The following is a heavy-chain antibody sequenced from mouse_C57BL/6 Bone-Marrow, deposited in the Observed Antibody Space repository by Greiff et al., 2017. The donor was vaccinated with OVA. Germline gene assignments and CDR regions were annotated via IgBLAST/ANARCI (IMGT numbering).Heavy chain of an antibody. D-gene: IGHD1-1*01. CDR2: ISSGGSYT. CDR3: ARHGDYGSFFDY. J-gene: IGHJ2*01. V-gene: IGHV5-6*01. Sequence: EVKVEESGGDLVKPGGSLKLSCAASGFTFSSYGMSWVRQTPDTRLEWVATISSGGSYTYYPDSVKGRFTIARDNAKNTLYLQMSSLTSEDTAMYYCARHGDYGSFFDYWGQGTTLTVSS. CDR1: GFTFSSYG.